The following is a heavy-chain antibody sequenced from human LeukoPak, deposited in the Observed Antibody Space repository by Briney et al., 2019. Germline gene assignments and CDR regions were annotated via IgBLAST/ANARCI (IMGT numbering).Heavy chain of an antibody. CDR1: GFTFSRNA. D-gene: IGHD3-10*01. V-gene: IGHV3-23*01. J-gene: IGHJ3*02. CDR3: ARICITMVRAVITPDAFDI. CDR2: ISDSWCST. Sequence: GGSLRLSCAASGFTFSRNAMSWVRQAPGKGLEGVSGISDSWCSTYYADAVKGRFTISRDNSKNKLYLQMNSLRAEDTAIYYCARICITMVRAVITPDAFDIWGQGTMVTVSS.